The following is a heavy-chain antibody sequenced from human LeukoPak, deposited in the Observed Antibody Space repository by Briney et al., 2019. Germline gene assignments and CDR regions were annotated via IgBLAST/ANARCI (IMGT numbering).Heavy chain of an antibody. CDR2: IIPILGIA. D-gene: IGHD6-6*01. Sequence: SVKVSCKASGYTFTGYYMHWVRQAPGQGLEWMGRIIPILGIANYAQKFQGRVTVTADKSTSTAYMELSSLRSEDTAVYYCARELLTARSEDAFDIWGQGTMVTVSS. V-gene: IGHV1-69*04. J-gene: IGHJ3*02. CDR1: GYTFTGYY. CDR3: ARELLTARSEDAFDI.